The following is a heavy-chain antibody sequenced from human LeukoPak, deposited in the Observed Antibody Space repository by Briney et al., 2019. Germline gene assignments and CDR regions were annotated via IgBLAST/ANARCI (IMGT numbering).Heavy chain of an antibody. CDR1: GFTFSDHY. CDR2: TRNKAYRYTT. CDR3: TREVAVAGIYYYGLDV. Sequence: GSLRLSCAASGFTFSDHYMDWVRQAPGKGLEWVGRTRNKAYRYTTEYAASVKGRFTISRDDSKNSMYLQMNSLKSEDTAVYYCTREVAVAGIYYYGLDVWGQGTTVIVSS. J-gene: IGHJ6*02. D-gene: IGHD6-19*01. V-gene: IGHV3-72*01.